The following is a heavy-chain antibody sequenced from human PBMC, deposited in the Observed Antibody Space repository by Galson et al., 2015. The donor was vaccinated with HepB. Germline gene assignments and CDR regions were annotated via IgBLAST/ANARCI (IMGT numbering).Heavy chain of an antibody. D-gene: IGHD3-10*01. V-gene: IGHV3-33*08. CDR2: IWYDGSNK. Sequence: SLRLSCAASGFTFSSYGMHWVRQAPGKGLEWVAVIWYDGSNKYYADSVKGRFTISRDNSKNTLYLQMNSLRAEDTAVYYCARDTDYGSGSYYPLDYWGQGTLVTVSS. CDR3: ARDTDYGSGSYYPLDY. J-gene: IGHJ4*02. CDR1: GFTFSSYG.